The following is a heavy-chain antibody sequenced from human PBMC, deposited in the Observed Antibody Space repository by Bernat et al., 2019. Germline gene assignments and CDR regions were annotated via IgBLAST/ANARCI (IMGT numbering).Heavy chain of an antibody. J-gene: IGHJ5*02. Sequence: EVQLVQSGAEVKKPGESLRISCKGSGYSFTSYWISWVRQMPGKGLEWMGRIDPSDSYPNYSPSFHGHVDISADKSIRTAYLQWSSLKASDTAMYSCASRARQLARRCWFDPWGQGTLVTVSS. D-gene: IGHD6-6*01. CDR3: ASRARQLARRCWFDP. V-gene: IGHV5-10-1*03. CDR2: IDPSDSYP. CDR1: GYSFTSYW.